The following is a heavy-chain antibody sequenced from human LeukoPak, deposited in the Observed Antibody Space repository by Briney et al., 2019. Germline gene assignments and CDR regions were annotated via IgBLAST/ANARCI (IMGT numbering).Heavy chain of an antibody. CDR1: GFTFYMYA. CDR3: AKDRPNFYENSGHYYRRDGDS. J-gene: IGHJ5*01. Sequence: PGGSLRLSCAASGFTFYMYAMSWVRQAPGKGLEWVASMCGTAGCTFYPGSVKGRFTISRDNSKNILYLQMNSLRAEDTAIYYCAKDRPNFYENSGHYYRRDGDSWGQGTLVTVSS. V-gene: IGHV3-23*01. D-gene: IGHD3-22*01. CDR2: MCGTAGCT.